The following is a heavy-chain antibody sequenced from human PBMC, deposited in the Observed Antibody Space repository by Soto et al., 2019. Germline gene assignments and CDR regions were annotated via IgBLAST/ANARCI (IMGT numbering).Heavy chain of an antibody. CDR2: IYYSGST. CDR3: ATFITMVRGGNRMDV. CDR1: GGSISSGGYY. D-gene: IGHD3-10*01. J-gene: IGHJ6*02. V-gene: IGHV4-31*03. Sequence: SETLSLTCTVSGGSISSGGYYWSWIRQHPGKGLEWIGYIYYSGSTYYNPSLKSRVTISVDTSKNQFSLKLSSVTAADTAVYYCATFITMVRGGNRMDVWGQGTTVTVSS.